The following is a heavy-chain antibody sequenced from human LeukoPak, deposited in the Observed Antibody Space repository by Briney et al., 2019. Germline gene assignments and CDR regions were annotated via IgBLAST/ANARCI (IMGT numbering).Heavy chain of an antibody. V-gene: IGHV4-4*07. CDR2: IYTSGST. J-gene: IGHJ3*02. D-gene: IGHD2-2*01. Sequence: SGTLSLTCTVSGGSISSYYWSWIRQPAGKGLEWIGRIYTSGSTNYNPSLKSRVTMSVDTSKNQFSLKLSSVTAADTAVYYCARDCSSTSCSDAFDIWGQGTMVTVSS. CDR3: ARDCSSTSCSDAFDI. CDR1: GGSISSYY.